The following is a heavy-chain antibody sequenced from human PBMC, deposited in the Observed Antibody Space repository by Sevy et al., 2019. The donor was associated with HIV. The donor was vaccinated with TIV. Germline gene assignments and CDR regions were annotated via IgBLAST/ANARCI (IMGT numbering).Heavy chain of an antibody. Sequence: GGSLRLSCAASGFTFSDYYMSWIRQAPGKGLEWLSYISSSGSTIYYADSVKGRFTISRDNAKNSLYLQMNSLRAEDTAVYYCARGGIAAADPTYYYYYGMDVWGQGTTVTVSS. J-gene: IGHJ6*02. CDR3: ARGGIAAADPTYYYYYGMDV. CDR1: GFTFSDYY. CDR2: ISSSGSTI. D-gene: IGHD6-13*01. V-gene: IGHV3-11*01.